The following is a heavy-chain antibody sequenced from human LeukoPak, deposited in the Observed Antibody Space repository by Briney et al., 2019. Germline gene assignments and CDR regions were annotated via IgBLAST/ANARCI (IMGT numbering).Heavy chain of an antibody. D-gene: IGHD1-26*01. CDR3: ARLDSGSSLGH. CDR2: IYYSGST. CDR1: GGSISSYY. J-gene: IGHJ4*02. V-gene: IGHV4-59*01. Sequence: PSETLSLTCTVSGGSISSYYWSWIRQPPGKGLEWIGYIYYSGSTNYNPSLKSRVTISVDTSKNQFSLKLSSVTAADTAVYYCARLDSGSSLGHWGQGTQVTVSS.